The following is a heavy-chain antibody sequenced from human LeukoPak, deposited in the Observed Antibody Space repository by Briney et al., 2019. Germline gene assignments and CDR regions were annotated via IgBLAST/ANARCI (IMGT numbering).Heavy chain of an antibody. CDR3: ARGGGYSYGSFDY. V-gene: IGHV3-74*01. J-gene: IGHJ4*02. Sequence: GGSLRLSCADSGFTFSNFWMHWVRQAPGKGLVWVSRINRDGSSTSYADSVKGRFTISRDNAKNTLYLQMNSLRAEDTAVYYCARGGGYSYGSFDYWGQGTLVTVSS. CDR2: INRDGSST. CDR1: GFTFSNFW. D-gene: IGHD5-18*01.